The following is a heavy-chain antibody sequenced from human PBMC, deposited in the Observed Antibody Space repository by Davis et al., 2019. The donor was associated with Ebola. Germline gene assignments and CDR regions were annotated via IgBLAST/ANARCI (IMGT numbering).Heavy chain of an antibody. CDR2: VTSSGGGT. D-gene: IGHD6-19*01. J-gene: IGHJ6*04. V-gene: IGHV3-23*01. CDR3: AKGGSGWPSDYSYGMGV. CDR1: GFRFSSYA. Sequence: GGSLRLSCAASGFRFSSYAMTWARQAPGKGLEWVSAVTSSGGGTYYADSVKGRFTISRDNSKNTLYLQMNNLRVDDTAVYYCAKGGSGWPSDYSYGMGVWGKGTTVTVSS.